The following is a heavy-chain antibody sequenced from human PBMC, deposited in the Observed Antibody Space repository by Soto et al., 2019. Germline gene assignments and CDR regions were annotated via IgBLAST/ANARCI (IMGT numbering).Heavy chain of an antibody. CDR3: AKDYGDYNFNYGMDV. V-gene: IGHV3-30*18. D-gene: IGHD4-17*01. CDR2: ISYEGSNR. J-gene: IGHJ6*02. CDR1: GFRFSAYA. Sequence: GSLRLSCAASGFRFSAYAMHWVRQAPGKGLEWVAVISYEGSNRFYADSVKGRFTVSRDNSKNMVYLQMNSLRGEDTAVFYCAKDYGDYNFNYGMDVWGQGTTVTVSS.